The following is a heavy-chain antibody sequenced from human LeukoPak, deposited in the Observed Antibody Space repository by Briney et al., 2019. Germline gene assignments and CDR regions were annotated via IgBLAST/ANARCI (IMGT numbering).Heavy chain of an antibody. V-gene: IGHV1-46*01. CDR3: ARGRPTYCGGDCYAVYDY. D-gene: IGHD2-21*02. CDR1: GYTSTSYY. Sequence: ASVKVSCKASGYTSTSYYMHWVRQAPGQGLEWMGIINPSGGSTSYAQKFQGRVTMTRDTSTSTVYMELSSLRSEDTAVYYCARGRPTYCGGDCYAVYDYWGQGTLVTVSS. J-gene: IGHJ4*02. CDR2: INPSGGST.